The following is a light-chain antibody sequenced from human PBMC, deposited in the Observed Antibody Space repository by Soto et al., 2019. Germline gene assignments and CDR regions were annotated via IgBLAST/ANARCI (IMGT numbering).Light chain of an antibody. V-gene: IGLV1-40*01. CDR1: SSNIGAGYV. Sequence: QSVLTQPPSVSGAPRQRVTISCTGSSSNIGAGYVVHWYQQLPGTAPKLLIYGNSNRPSGVPDRFSGSKSGTSASLAITGLQAEDEADYYCQSYDSSLSGSVFGGGTQLTVL. CDR2: GNS. CDR3: QSYDSSLSGSV. J-gene: IGLJ2*01.